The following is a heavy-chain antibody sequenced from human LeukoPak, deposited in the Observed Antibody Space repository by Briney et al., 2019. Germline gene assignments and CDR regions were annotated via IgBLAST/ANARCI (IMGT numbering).Heavy chain of an antibody. V-gene: IGHV3-20*04. D-gene: IGHD6-6*01. Sequence: GGSLRLSCAAWGFPLEVYGVSWAPQAPGRGGEGGSGFNWNGGSTGYADSVKGRFTISRDNAKNYLYLQMNSLRAEDTALYYCARDRRSSDAFDIWGQGTMVTVSS. J-gene: IGHJ3*02. CDR1: GFPLEVYG. CDR3: ARDRRSSDAFDI. CDR2: FNWNGGST.